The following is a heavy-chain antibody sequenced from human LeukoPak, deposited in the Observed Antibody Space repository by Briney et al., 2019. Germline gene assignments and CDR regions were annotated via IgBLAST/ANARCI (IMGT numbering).Heavy chain of an antibody. CDR1: GFTFDDYA. CDR3: AKDLDSSGYYSSGLDY. V-gene: IGHV3-9*01. Sequence: GRSLRLSCAASGFTFDDYAMHWVRQAPGKGLEWVSGISWNSGSIGYADSVKGRFTISRDNAKNSLYLQMNSLRAEDTASYYCAKDLDSSGYYSSGLDYWGQGTLVTVSS. D-gene: IGHD3-22*01. J-gene: IGHJ4*02. CDR2: ISWNSGSI.